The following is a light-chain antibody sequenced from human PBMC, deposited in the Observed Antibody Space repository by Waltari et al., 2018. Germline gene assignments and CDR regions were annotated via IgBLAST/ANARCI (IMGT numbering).Light chain of an antibody. V-gene: IGKV1-5*03. J-gene: IGKJ1*01. Sequence: DIQMTQSPSTLSASVGDRVTITCRANQSISSWLAWYQQKPGKAPKLLIYKASSLESGVPSRFSGSGSGTEFTLTISSLQPDDFATYYCQHGRTFGQGTKVEIK. CDR3: QHGRT. CDR1: QSISSW. CDR2: KAS.